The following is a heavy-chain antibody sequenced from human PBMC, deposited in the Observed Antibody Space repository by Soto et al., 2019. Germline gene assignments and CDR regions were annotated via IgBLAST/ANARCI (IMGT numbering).Heavy chain of an antibody. V-gene: IGHV1-8*01. Sequence: QVQLVQSGAEVKKPGASVKVTCKASGYTFTSYDINWVRQATGQGLEWMGWMNPNSGNTGYAQKFQGRVTMTRNTSISRAYMELSSLRSEDSAVYYCARGLGSWYYYYMDVWGKGTTVTVSS. D-gene: IGHD6-13*01. CDR3: ARGLGSWYYYYMDV. CDR2: MNPNSGNT. CDR1: GYTFTSYD. J-gene: IGHJ6*03.